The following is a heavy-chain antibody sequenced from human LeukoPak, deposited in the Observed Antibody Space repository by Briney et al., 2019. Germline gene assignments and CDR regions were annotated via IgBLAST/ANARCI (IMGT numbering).Heavy chain of an antibody. V-gene: IGHV4-39*07. CDR3: ARLRRDGYSDAFDI. Sequence: SETLSLTCTVSGGSISSSSYYWGWIRQPPGKGLEWIGEINHSGSTNYNPSLKSRVTISVDTSKNQFSLKLSSVAAADTAVYYCARLRRDGYSDAFDIWGQGAMVTVSS. D-gene: IGHD5-24*01. CDR2: INHSGST. CDR1: GGSISSSSYY. J-gene: IGHJ3*02.